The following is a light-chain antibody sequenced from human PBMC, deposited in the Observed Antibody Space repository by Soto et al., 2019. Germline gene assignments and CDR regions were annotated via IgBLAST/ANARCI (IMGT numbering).Light chain of an antibody. J-gene: IGKJ1*01. Sequence: EIVLTQSPGTLSLYAGERSTLSCRASQSVSSSYLAWYQQKPGQAPRLLIYGASSRATGIPDRFSGSGSGTDFTLTISRLEPEDFAVYYCQQYGSSPPRTFGQGTKVDIK. CDR2: GAS. V-gene: IGKV3-20*01. CDR1: QSVSSSY. CDR3: QQYGSSPPRT.